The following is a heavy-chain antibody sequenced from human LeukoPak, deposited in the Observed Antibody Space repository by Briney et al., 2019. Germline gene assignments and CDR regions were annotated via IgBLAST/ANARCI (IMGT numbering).Heavy chain of an antibody. CDR1: GDSIRSYH. J-gene: IGHJ5*02. CDR3: VRDQSLWTGYYIWNYFDP. Sequence: PSETLSLTCSVSGDSIRSYHWSWIRQPLGKGLEWIGYISYSGSTKYNPSLKSRVSISVDTSKNQFSLNLTSVTAADTAVYYCVRDQSLWTGYYIWNYFDPWGQGTLVTVSS. V-gene: IGHV4-59*01. CDR2: ISYSGST. D-gene: IGHD3/OR15-3a*01.